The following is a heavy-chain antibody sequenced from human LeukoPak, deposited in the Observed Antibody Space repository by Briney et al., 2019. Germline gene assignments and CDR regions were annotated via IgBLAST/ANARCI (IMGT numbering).Heavy chain of an antibody. J-gene: IGHJ4*02. D-gene: IGHD6-6*01. V-gene: IGHV4-61*08. CDR1: GGSISSGGYS. CDR2: IFYSGST. CDR3: ARDEIVDCSSSLPDY. Sequence: SETLSLTCAVSGGSISSGGYSWSWIRQPPGKGLEWIGYIFYSGSTNYNPPLKSRVTISVDTSKNQFSLKLSSVTAADTAVYYCARDEIVDCSSSLPDYWGQGTLVTVSS.